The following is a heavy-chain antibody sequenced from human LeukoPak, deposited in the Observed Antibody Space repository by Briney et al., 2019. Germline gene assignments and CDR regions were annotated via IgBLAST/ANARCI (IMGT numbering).Heavy chain of an antibody. CDR2: IKQDGSEK. D-gene: IGHD3-22*01. CDR3: ARDYYDSSGYYYPFDY. J-gene: IGHJ4*02. Sequence: GGSLRLSCAASGFTFSSYWMSWVRQAPGKGLEWVANIKQDGSEKYYVDSVKGRFTISRDNAKNSLYLQMNSLRAEDTAVYYCARDYYDSSGYYYPFDYWGQGTLVTVSS. V-gene: IGHV3-7*01. CDR1: GFTFSSYW.